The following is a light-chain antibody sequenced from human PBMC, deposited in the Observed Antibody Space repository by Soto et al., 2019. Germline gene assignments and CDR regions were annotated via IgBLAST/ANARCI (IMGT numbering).Light chain of an antibody. CDR3: QQYGSSTWT. J-gene: IGKJ1*01. CDR2: GAS. CDR1: QSVSGSY. Sequence: EIVLTQSPGTLSLSPGERVTLSCRASQSVSGSYLAWYQQKPGQAPRLLIYGASSRATGIPDRFSGSGSGTDFTLTISRLEPEDFAVYYCQQYGSSTWTFGQGTKV. V-gene: IGKV3-20*01.